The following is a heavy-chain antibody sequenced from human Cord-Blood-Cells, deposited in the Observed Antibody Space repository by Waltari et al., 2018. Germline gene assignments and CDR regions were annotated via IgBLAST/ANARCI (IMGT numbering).Heavy chain of an antibody. V-gene: IGHV4-34*01. CDR3: ARGLSPFDSNYGV. J-gene: IGHJ4*02. Sequence: QVQLQQWGAGLLKPSETLSLTCAVYGGSFSGYYWSWIRQPPGKGMEWIGEINHSGSTNYNPSLKSRVTISVDTSKNQFSLKLSSVTAADTAVYYCARGLSPFDSNYGVWGQGTLVTVSS. CDR1: GGSFSGYY. CDR2: INHSGST. D-gene: IGHD4-4*01.